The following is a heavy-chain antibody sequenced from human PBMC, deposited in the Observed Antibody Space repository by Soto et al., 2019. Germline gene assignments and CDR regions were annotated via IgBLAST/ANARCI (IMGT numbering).Heavy chain of an antibody. CDR2: LYYSGST. Sequence: PSETLSLTCTVSGGSVSSGSYYWSWIRQPPGKGLEWIGYLYYSGSTNYNPSLKSRVTISVDTSKNQFSLKLSSVTAADTAVYYCARVFTMVRGVIEFGWFDPWGQGTLVTVSS. J-gene: IGHJ5*02. CDR1: GGSVSSGSYY. CDR3: ARVFTMVRGVIEFGWFDP. V-gene: IGHV4-61*01. D-gene: IGHD3-10*01.